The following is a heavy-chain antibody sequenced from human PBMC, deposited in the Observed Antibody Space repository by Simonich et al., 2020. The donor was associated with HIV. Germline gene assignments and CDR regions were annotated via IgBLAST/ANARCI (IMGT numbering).Heavy chain of an antibody. J-gene: IGHJ1*01. D-gene: IGHD6-13*01. CDR2: INNSGST. Sequence: QVQLQQWGAGLLKPSETLSLTCAVYGGALSGYYWSWIRQPPGKGMEGIGEINNSGSTNSNPSLKSRVTISVDTSKNQFSLKLSSVTAADTAVYYCARLTAGGLGEYFQHWGQGTLVTVSS. CDR3: ARLTAGGLGEYFQH. V-gene: IGHV4-34*01. CDR1: GGALSGYY.